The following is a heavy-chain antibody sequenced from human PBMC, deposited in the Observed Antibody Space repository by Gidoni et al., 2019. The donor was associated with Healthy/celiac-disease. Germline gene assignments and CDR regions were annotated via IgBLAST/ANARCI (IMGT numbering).Heavy chain of an antibody. CDR3: ARDLEGGYSGYDYYYYGMDV. Sequence: EVQLVESGGGLVKPGGSLRLSCAASGFTFSSYSMNWVRQAPGKGLEWVSSISSSSSYIYYADSVKGRFTISRDNAKNSLYLQMNSLRAEDTAVYYCARDLEGGYSGYDYYYYGMDVWGQGTTVTVSS. CDR1: GFTFSSYS. CDR2: ISSSSSYI. D-gene: IGHD5-12*01. V-gene: IGHV3-21*01. J-gene: IGHJ6*02.